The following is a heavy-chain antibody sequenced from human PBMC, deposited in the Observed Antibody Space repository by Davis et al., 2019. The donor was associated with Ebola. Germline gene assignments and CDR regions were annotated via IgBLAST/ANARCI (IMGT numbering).Heavy chain of an antibody. Sequence: ASVKVSCKASGYTFTSYDINWVRQATGQGLEWMGWMNPNSGNTGYAQKFQGRVTMTRNTSISTAYMELSGLRSEDTAVYYCATSLTAMVRYYYYGMDVWGQGTTVTVSS. D-gene: IGHD5-18*01. CDR1: GYTFTSYD. J-gene: IGHJ6*02. CDR2: MNPNSGNT. CDR3: ATSLTAMVRYYYYGMDV. V-gene: IGHV1-8*01.